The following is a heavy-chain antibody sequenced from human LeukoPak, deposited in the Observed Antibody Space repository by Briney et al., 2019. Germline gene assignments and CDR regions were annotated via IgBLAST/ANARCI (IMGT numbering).Heavy chain of an antibody. D-gene: IGHD6-6*01. Sequence: SETLSPTCTVSGGSISSGSYYWSWIRQPAGRGLEWIGRIYTSGSTNYNPSLKSRVTISVDTSKNQFSLKLSSVTAADTAVYYCARTRLYMSSSGFFDYWGRGTLVTVSS. CDR1: GGSISSGSYY. J-gene: IGHJ4*02. CDR3: ARTRLYMSSSGFFDY. V-gene: IGHV4-61*02. CDR2: IYTSGST.